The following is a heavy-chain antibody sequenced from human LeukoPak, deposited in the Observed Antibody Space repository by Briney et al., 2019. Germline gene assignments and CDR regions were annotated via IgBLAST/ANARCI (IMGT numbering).Heavy chain of an antibody. Sequence: GGSLRLSCAASGFTFSSYGMHWVRQAPGKGLEWVAVIWYDGSNKYYADSVKGRFTISRDNSKNTLYLQMNSLRAEDTAVYYCAKTHVSSGWYYFDYWGQGTLVTVSS. D-gene: IGHD6-19*01. J-gene: IGHJ4*02. CDR2: IWYDGSNK. CDR1: GFTFSSYG. CDR3: AKTHVSSGWYYFDY. V-gene: IGHV3-30*02.